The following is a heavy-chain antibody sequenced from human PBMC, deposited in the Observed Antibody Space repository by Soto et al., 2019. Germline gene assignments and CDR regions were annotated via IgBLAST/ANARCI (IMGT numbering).Heavy chain of an antibody. CDR1: GFTFDDYA. V-gene: IGHV3-9*01. CDR2: ISWNSGSI. J-gene: IGHJ5*02. Sequence: EVQLVESGGGLVQPGRSLRLSCAASGFTFDDYAMHWVRQAPGKGLEWVSGISWNSGSIGYADSVKGRFTISRDNAKNSLYLQMNSRRAEDTALYYCAKDQGYDYVWGSYRSRWFDPWGQGTLVTVSS. CDR3: AKDQGYDYVWGSYRSRWFDP. D-gene: IGHD3-16*02.